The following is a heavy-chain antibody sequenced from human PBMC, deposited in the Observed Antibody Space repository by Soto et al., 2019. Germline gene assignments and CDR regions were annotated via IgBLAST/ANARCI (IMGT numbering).Heavy chain of an antibody. CDR3: ASSTPHNSYFDY. D-gene: IGHD1-1*01. V-gene: IGHV3-30-3*01. CDR1: GFTFSSYA. J-gene: IGHJ4*02. Sequence: GGSLRLSCAASGFTFSSYAMHWVRQAPGKGLEWVAVISYDGSNKYYADSVKGRFTISRDNSKNTLYLQMNSLGAEDTAVYYCASSTPHNSYFDYWGQGTLVTVSS. CDR2: ISYDGSNK.